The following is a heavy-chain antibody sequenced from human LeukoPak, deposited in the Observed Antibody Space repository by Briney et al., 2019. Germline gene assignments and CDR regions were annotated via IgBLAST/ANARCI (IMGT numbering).Heavy chain of an antibody. CDR3: ARVLSGCETTRCELDY. CDR2: ISSSSTYI. D-gene: IGHD1-26*01. J-gene: IGHJ4*02. V-gene: IGHV3-21*01. CDR1: GFAFSTYS. Sequence: VGSLRLSCAASGFAFSTYSMNWVRQAPGQGLKWVSSISSSSTYIYYADSVKGRVTISRDNAKNSLYLQMNSLRAEDTAVYYCARVLSGCETTRCELDYWGQGTLVTVSS.